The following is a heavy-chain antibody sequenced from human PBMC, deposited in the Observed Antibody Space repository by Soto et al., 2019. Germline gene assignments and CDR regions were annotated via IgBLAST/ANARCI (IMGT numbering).Heavy chain of an antibody. V-gene: IGHV3-15*07. D-gene: IGHD3-22*01. J-gene: IGHJ5*02. Sequence: EVQLVESGGGLVKPGGSLRLSCAASGFTFSNAWMNWVRQAPGKGLEWVGRIKSKTDGGTTDYAAPVKGRFTISRDDSKNTLYLQMNSLKTEDTAVYYCTTEPADSSGYYFGPPQLVLDPWGQGTLVTVSS. CDR3: TTEPADSSGYYFGPPQLVLDP. CDR1: GFTFSNAW. CDR2: IKSKTDGGTT.